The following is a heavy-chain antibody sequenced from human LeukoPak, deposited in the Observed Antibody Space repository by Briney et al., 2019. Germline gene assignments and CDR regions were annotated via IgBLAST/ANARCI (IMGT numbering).Heavy chain of an antibody. J-gene: IGHJ4*02. Sequence: ASVKVSCKASGYSFTTYYIHWVRQAPRQGLEWMGKINPSGGSTNYAQKFQGRVIMTRDTPTSTVYMELSSLRSEDTAFYYCARFSTYPSYWGQGTLVTVSS. CDR2: INPSGGST. CDR3: ARFSTYPSY. V-gene: IGHV1-46*01. D-gene: IGHD3-3*02. CDR1: GYSFTTYY.